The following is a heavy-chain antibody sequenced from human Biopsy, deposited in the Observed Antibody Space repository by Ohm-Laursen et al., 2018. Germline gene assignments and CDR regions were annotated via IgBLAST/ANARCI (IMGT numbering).Heavy chain of an antibody. J-gene: IGHJ2*01. CDR3: VREPKTGTAEAWYFDL. CDR2: ISYNERT. Sequence: SETLSLTCTVSGVSISVDGYYWAWIRQLPGKGLEWIGYISYNERTHYNPSLTSRLAISFDTSNNRISLQLRSVSVADTAVYYCVREPKTGTAEAWYFDLWGRGSPVTVPS. D-gene: IGHD3-9*01. V-gene: IGHV4-31*03. CDR1: GVSISVDGYY.